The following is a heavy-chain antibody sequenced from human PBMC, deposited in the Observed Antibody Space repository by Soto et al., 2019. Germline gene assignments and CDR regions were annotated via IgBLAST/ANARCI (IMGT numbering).Heavy chain of an antibody. D-gene: IGHD2-15*01. CDR2: ISGSGGST. V-gene: IGHV3-23*01. CDR1: GFTFSSYA. CDR3: AKGSDPVACFDY. J-gene: IGHJ4*02. Sequence: EVQLLESGGGLVQPGGSLRLSCAASGFTFSSYAMSWVRQAPGKGLEWVSAISGSGGSTYYADSVKGRFTISRDNTKNTPYLQMNSRRTEDTAVYYCAKGSDPVACFDYWGQGTLVTVSS.